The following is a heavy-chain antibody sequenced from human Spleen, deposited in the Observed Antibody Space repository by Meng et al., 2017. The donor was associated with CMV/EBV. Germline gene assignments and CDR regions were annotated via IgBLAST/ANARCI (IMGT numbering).Heavy chain of an antibody. CDR1: GYSFTTYW. CDR3: ARRYGSGSSPFDS. Sequence: GESLKISCKASGYSFTTYWIGWVRQMPGKGLEWMGIIFPDDSDTRYSPSFQGQVTISADKSLTTTYLQWSSLKASDTAIYYCARRYGSGSSPFDSWGQGSLVTVSS. V-gene: IGHV5-51*01. CDR2: IFPDDSDT. D-gene: IGHD3-10*01. J-gene: IGHJ4*02.